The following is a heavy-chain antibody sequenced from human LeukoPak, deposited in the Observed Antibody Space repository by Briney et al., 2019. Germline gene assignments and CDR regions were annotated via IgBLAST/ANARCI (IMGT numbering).Heavy chain of an antibody. CDR2: ISSSGSTI. J-gene: IGHJ5*02. CDR3: AAAQHSGSYSPWFDP. V-gene: IGHV3-11*01. Sequence: GGSLRLSCAASGFTFSDYYMSWIRQAPGKGLEWVSYISSSGSTIYYADSVKGRFTISRDNAKNSLYLQMNSLRAEDTAVYYCAAAQHSGSYSPWFDPWGQGTLVTVSS. CDR1: GFTFSDYY. D-gene: IGHD1-26*01.